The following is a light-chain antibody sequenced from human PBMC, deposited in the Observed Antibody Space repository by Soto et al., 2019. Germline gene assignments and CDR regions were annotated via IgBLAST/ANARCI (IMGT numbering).Light chain of an antibody. CDR3: MQAIQTPIS. CDR2: LGS. CDR1: QSLLDSNGYNY. V-gene: IGKV2-28*01. Sequence: DLVMTQSPLSLPVNPGEPASISCRSSQSLLDSNGYNYLGWYLQKPGQSPHLLIYLGSNRASGVPDRCSGSGSGTDFTLNISRVEAEDVGVYYCMQAIQTPISFGQGTRLEIK. J-gene: IGKJ5*01.